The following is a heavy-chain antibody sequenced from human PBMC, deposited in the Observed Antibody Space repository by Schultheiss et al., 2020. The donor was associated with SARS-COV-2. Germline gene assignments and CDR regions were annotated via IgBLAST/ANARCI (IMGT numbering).Heavy chain of an antibody. V-gene: IGHV3-15*01. J-gene: IGHJ4*02. CDR3: TTFAQKGIAVADTYYFDY. CDR2: IKSKTDGGTT. CDR1: GFTFSNAW. D-gene: IGHD6-19*01. Sequence: GESLKISCAASGFTFSNAWMSWVRQAPGKGLEWVGRIKSKTDGGTTDYAAPVKGRFTISRDDSKNTLYLQMNSLKTEDTAVYYCTTFAQKGIAVADTYYFDYWGQGTLVTVSS.